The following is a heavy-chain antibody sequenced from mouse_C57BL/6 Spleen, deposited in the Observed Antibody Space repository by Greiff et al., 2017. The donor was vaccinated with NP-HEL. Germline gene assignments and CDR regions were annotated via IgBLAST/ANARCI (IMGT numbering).Heavy chain of an antibody. CDR3: TGLDMSY. CDR2: IDPEDGDT. Sequence: VQLQQSGAELVRPGASVKLSCTASGFNIKDYYMHWVKQRPEQGLEWIGRIDPEDGDTEYAPKFQGKATMTADTSSHTAYLQLISLTSEDTAVYYGTGLDMSYWGQGTLVTVSA. V-gene: IGHV14-1*01. D-gene: IGHD3-2*01. CDR1: GFNIKDYY. J-gene: IGHJ3*01.